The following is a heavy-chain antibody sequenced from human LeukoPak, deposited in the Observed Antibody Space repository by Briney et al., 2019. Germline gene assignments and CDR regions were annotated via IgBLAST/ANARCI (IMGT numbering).Heavy chain of an antibody. CDR3: ARVPRYCSSTSCYTRFSQNWYFDL. V-gene: IGHV3-30-3*01. D-gene: IGHD2-2*02. Sequence: GSLRLSCAASGFTFSSYAMHWVRQAPGKGLEWVAVISYDGSNKYYADSVKGRFTISRDNSKNTLYLQMNSLRAEDTAVYYCARVPRYCSSTSCYTRFSQNWYFDLWGRGTLVTVSS. CDR2: ISYDGSNK. J-gene: IGHJ2*01. CDR1: GFTFSSYA.